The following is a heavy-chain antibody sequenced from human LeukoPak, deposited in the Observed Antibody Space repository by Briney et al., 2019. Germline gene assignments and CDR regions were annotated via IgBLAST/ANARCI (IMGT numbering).Heavy chain of an antibody. CDR3: GRDVLYRLDQNSGGYGFDS. J-gene: IGHJ4*02. D-gene: IGHD6-19*01. Sequence: GGSLRLSCAASGFSFGDYGMSWVRQAPGKGLEWVSGFSRKGGITAYADSVKGRFTISRDNAKKSLYLQMNSLRAEDTALYYCGRDVLYRLDQNSGGYGFDSWGQGTLVTVSS. V-gene: IGHV3-20*04. CDR2: FSRKGGIT. CDR1: GFSFGDYG.